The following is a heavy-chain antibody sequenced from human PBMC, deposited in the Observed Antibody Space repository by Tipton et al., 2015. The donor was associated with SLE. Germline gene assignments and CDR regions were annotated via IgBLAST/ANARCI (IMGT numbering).Heavy chain of an antibody. D-gene: IGHD2-21*01. CDR1: GGSISGSNYY. V-gene: IGHV4-39*07. Sequence: GLVKPSETLSLTCTVSGGSISGSNYYWAWIRQSPGRGLEWIGSLYASGITYYNPSLRRRVTISVDTSKNQFSLRLTSVTAADTAVYYCARGLLTWRGAIVGVDVWGQGTTVNVSS. J-gene: IGHJ6*02. CDR2: LYASGIT. CDR3: ARGLLTWRGAIVGVDV.